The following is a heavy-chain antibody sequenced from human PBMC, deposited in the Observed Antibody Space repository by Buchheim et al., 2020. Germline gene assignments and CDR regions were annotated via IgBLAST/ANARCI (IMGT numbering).Heavy chain of an antibody. CDR1: GGSISSGDYY. CDR2: IYYSGDT. J-gene: IGHJ4*02. V-gene: IGHV4-30-4*01. Sequence: QVQLQESGPGLVKPSQTLSLTCTVSGGSISSGDYYWSWIRQPPGKGLEWIGYIYYSGDTYYNPSLKSRLPMSVDRSKNQYPLKLSSVTAADTAVYYCARGNSYGIDSWGQGTL. CDR3: ARGNSYGIDS. D-gene: IGHD5-18*01.